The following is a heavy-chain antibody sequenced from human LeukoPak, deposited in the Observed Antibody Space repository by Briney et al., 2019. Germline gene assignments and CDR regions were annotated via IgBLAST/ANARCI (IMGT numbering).Heavy chain of an antibody. CDR3: AKDMGRIMITFGGPDY. J-gene: IGHJ4*02. CDR2: ISGSGGST. V-gene: IGHV3-23*01. CDR1: GFTFSSYA. D-gene: IGHD3-16*01. Sequence: PGGSLRLSCAASGFTFSSYAMSWVRQAPGKGLEWVSVISGSGGSTYYADSVKGRFTISRDNSKNTLYLRMNSLRAEDTAVYYYAKDMGRIMITFGGPDYWGQGTLVTVSS.